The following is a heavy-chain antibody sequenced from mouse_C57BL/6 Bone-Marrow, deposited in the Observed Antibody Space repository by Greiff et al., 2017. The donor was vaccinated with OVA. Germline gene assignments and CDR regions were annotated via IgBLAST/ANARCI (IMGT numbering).Heavy chain of an antibody. CDR2: ISSGSSTI. D-gene: IGHD2-3*01. J-gene: IGHJ1*03. CDR1: GFTFSDYG. CDR3: ARRVTTHWYFDV. V-gene: IGHV5-17*01. Sequence: EVQVVESGGGLVKPGGSLKLSCAASGFTFSDYGMHWVRQAPEKGLEWVAYISSGSSTIYYADTVKGRFTISRDNAKNTLFLQMTSLRSEDTAMYYCARRVTTHWYFDVWGTGTTVTVSS.